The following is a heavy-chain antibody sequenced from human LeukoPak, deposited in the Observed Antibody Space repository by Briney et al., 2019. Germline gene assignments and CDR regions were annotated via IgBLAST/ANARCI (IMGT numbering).Heavy chain of an antibody. CDR2: INTNTGNP. Sequence: ASVKVSCKASGYTFTSYAMNWVRQAPGQGLEWMGWINTNTGNPTYAQGFTGRFVFSLDTSVSTAYLQISSLKAEDTAVYYCAREVGVVIRSWFDPWGQGTLVTVSS. CDR3: AREVGVVIRSWFDP. D-gene: IGHD3-3*01. CDR1: GYTFTSYA. J-gene: IGHJ5*02. V-gene: IGHV7-4-1*02.